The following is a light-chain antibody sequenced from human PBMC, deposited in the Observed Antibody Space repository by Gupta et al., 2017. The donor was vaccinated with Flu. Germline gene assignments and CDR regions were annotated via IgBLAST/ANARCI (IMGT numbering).Light chain of an antibody. Sequence: DILLTQSPSTLPASVGDRVSSSCRASQSVGIRLAWYQQKPGNAPKVLVYRASTLVSGVPSRFSGSGSGTEFTLTISSLQPDDFATFYCQQYNNHSRTFGQGTKVEIK. CDR2: RAS. CDR1: QSVGIR. V-gene: IGKV1-5*03. J-gene: IGKJ1*01. CDR3: QQYNNHSRT.